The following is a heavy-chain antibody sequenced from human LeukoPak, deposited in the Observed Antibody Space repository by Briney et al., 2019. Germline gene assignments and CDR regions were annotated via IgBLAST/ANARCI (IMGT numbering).Heavy chain of an antibody. CDR2: IIPIFGTA. V-gene: IGHV1-69*05. CDR3: TRDYYDSSGYSDY. CDR1: GGTFSSYA. J-gene: IGHJ4*02. Sequence: ASVKVSCKASGGTFSSYAISWVRQAPGQGLEWMGRIIPIFGTANYAQKFQGRVTITTDESTSTAYMELSSLSSEDTAVYYCTRDYYDSSGYSDYWGQGTLVTVSS. D-gene: IGHD3-22*01.